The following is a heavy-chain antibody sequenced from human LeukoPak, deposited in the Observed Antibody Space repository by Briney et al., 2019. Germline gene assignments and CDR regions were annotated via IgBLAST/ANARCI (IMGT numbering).Heavy chain of an antibody. D-gene: IGHD3-22*01. V-gene: IGHV3-23*01. J-gene: IGHJ4*02. CDR2: ISGSGGST. CDR3: AKDSFGVVVITTLDY. CDR1: GFTFSSYA. Sequence: GGSLRLSCAASGFTFSSYAMSWVRQAPGKGLVWVSAISGSGGSTYYADSVKGRFTISRDNSKNTLYLQMNSLRAEDTAVYYCAKDSFGVVVITTLDYWGQGTLVTVSS.